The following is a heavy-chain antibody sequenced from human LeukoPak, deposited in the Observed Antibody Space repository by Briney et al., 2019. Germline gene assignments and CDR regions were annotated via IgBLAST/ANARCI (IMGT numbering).Heavy chain of an antibody. V-gene: IGHV1-46*01. CDR1: GYTFTSYY. CDR3: AREYYDSSGYYQKTDY. D-gene: IGHD3-22*01. J-gene: IGHJ4*02. CDR2: INPSGGST. Sequence: ASVKVSCKASGYTFTSYYMHWVRQAPGQGLEWMGIINPSGGSTSYAQKFQGRVTMTRDTSTSTVYMELSSLRSEDTAVYYCAREYYDSSGYYQKTDYWGQGTLVTVSS.